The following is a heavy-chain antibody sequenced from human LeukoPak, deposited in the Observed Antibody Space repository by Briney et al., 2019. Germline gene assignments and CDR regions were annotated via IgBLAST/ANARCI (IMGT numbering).Heavy chain of an antibody. J-gene: IGHJ3*02. D-gene: IGHD3-22*01. Sequence: GGSLRLSCAASRFTFSSYAMSWVRQAPGKGLEWVSTISSSGGYTYYADSVKGRFTISRDNAKNSLYLQMNSLRAEDTAVYYCARGGLYYYDSSGYYRERRAFDIWGQGTMVTVSS. V-gene: IGHV3-23*01. CDR1: RFTFSSYA. CDR3: ARGGLYYYDSSGYYRERRAFDI. CDR2: ISSSGGYT.